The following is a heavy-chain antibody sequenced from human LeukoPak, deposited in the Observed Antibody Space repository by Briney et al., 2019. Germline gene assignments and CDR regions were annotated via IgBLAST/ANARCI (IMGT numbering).Heavy chain of an antibody. Sequence: SETLSLTCTVSGGSISSDYWSWIRQHPGKGLEWIGYIYYSGSTYYNPSLKSRVTISVDTSKNQFSLKLSSVTAADTAVYYCARGKYCIGGNCYANWFDPWGQGTLVTVSS. J-gene: IGHJ5*02. D-gene: IGHD2-15*01. CDR2: IYYSGST. CDR1: GGSISSDY. CDR3: ARGKYCIGGNCYANWFDP. V-gene: IGHV4-31*03.